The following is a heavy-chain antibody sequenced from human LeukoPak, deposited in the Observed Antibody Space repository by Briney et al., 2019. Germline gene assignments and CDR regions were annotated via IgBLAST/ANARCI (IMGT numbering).Heavy chain of an antibody. J-gene: IGHJ4*02. CDR3: AKDPSYYYGSGSYCER. Sequence: ASVKVSCKASGYTFTSYYMHWVRQAPGQGLEWMGIINPSGGRTSYAQKFQGRVTMTRDTSTSTVYMELSSLRAEDTAVYYCAKDPSYYYGSGSYCERWGQGTLVTVSS. CDR1: GYTFTSYY. D-gene: IGHD3-10*01. V-gene: IGHV1-46*01. CDR2: INPSGGRT.